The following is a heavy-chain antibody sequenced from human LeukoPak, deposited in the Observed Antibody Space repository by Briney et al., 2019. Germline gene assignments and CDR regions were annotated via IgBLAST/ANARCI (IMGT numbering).Heavy chain of an antibody. CDR1: GYTSTGDY. Sequence: ASVKVSCKAPGYTSTGDYMHWVRQAPGQGLEWMGWINPNSGGTNYAQKLQGRGTMTRDTSTRTAYMELSRLRSDDTAVYYCARVSQLLYSLRYFDYWGQGPLLTVS. D-gene: IGHD2-2*02. J-gene: IGHJ4*02. CDR2: INPNSGGT. CDR3: ARVSQLLYSLRYFDY. V-gene: IGHV1-2*02.